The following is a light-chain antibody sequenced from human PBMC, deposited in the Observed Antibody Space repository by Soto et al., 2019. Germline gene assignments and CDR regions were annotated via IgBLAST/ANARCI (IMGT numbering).Light chain of an antibody. CDR3: SSYRSSNSWV. CDR2: EVS. V-gene: IGLV2-14*01. Sequence: QSALTQPASVSGSPGQSITISCTGTSSDVGGYYYVSWYQHHPGKSPKLMIYEVSSRPSGVSNRFSGSKSGNTASLTISGLQAEDEADYYCSSYRSSNSWVFGGGTKLTVL. J-gene: IGLJ3*02. CDR1: SSDVGGYYY.